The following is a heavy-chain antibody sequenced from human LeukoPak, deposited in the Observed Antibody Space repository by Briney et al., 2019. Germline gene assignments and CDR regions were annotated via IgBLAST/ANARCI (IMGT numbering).Heavy chain of an antibody. D-gene: IGHD3-10*01. V-gene: IGHV4-59*08. J-gene: IGHJ4*02. CDR1: GGSISNYY. CDR3: ARHGGGYGSGTYYNFDF. CDR2: IFYTGST. Sequence: SETLSLTCTVSGGSISNYYWSWIRQPPGKGLGWIGYIFYTGSTNYNPSLKSRVTISVDTSKNQFSLKLRSVTAADTAVYYCARHGGGYGSGTYYNFDFWGQGALVTVSS.